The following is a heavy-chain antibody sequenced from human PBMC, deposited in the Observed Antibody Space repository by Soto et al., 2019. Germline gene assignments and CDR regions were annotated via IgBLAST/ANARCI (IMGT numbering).Heavy chain of an antibody. CDR3: ARGNCTNGVCYSSLGWFDP. Sequence: QVQLVQSGAEVKKPGSSVKVSCKASGGTFSSYAISWVRQAPGQGLEWMGGIIPIFGTANYAQKFQGRVTITADESTSTAYMELSSLRYEDTAVYYCARGNCTNGVCYSSLGWFDPWGQGTLVTVSS. J-gene: IGHJ5*02. D-gene: IGHD2-8*01. V-gene: IGHV1-69*01. CDR1: GGTFSSYA. CDR2: IIPIFGTA.